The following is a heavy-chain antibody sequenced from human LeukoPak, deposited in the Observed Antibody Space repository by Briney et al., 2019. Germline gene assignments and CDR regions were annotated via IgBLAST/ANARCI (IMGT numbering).Heavy chain of an antibody. CDR1: GGSISSSSYY. J-gene: IGHJ5*02. D-gene: IGHD4-17*01. V-gene: IGHV4-39*07. CDR3: VRDNYGDSYNWFDP. CDR2: IYYSGST. Sequence: SETLSLTCTVSGGSISSSSYYWGWIRQPPGKGLEWIGSIYYSGSTYYNPSLKSRVTISVDTSKNQFSLKLSSVTAADTAVYYCVRDNYGDSYNWFDPWGPGTLVTVSS.